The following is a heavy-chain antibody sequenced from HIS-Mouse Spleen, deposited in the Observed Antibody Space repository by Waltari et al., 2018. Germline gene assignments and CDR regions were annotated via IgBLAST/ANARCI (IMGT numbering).Heavy chain of an antibody. CDR1: GFTFSSYA. J-gene: IGHJ4*02. CDR2: ISNDGSNK. Sequence: QVQLVESGGGVVQPGRSLRLSCAASGFTFSSYAMHWVRQAPGKGLGWLAVISNDGSNKDYADSVKGRFTISRDNSKNTLYLQMNSLRAEDTAVYYCARGLNTARPSHFDYWGQGTLVTVSS. V-gene: IGHV3-30-3*01. D-gene: IGHD6-6*01. CDR3: ARGLNTARPSHFDY.